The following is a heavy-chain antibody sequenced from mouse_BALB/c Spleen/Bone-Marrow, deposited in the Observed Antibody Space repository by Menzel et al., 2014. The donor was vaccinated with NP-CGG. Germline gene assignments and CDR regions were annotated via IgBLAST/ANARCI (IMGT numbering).Heavy chain of an antibody. Sequence: LQQSGSELVRPGASVKLSCKASGYTFTSYWMHWVKQRHGQGLEWIGNIYPGSGSTNYDEKFKSKGTLTVDTSSSTAYMHLSSLTSEDSAVYYCTRGDGNYWYFDVWGAGTTVNVSS. V-gene: IGHV1S22*01. CDR1: GYTFTSYW. D-gene: IGHD2-1*01. CDR2: IYPGSGST. J-gene: IGHJ1*01. CDR3: TRGDGNYWYFDV.